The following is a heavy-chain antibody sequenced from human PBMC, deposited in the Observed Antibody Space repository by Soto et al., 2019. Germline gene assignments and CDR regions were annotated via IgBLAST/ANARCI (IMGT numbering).Heavy chain of an antibody. V-gene: IGHV4-34*01. CDR1: GGSFSGYY. CDR3: ARADRTLVTSYSLDV. CDR2: INHSGTI. J-gene: IGHJ6*02. D-gene: IGHD2-21*02. Sequence: SETLSLTCAVYGGSFSGYYWTWIRQPPGKGLEWIGEINHSGTINFNPSLKSRLTISLHTSKKHFSLKLSSVTDADTAAYYCARADRTLVTSYSLDVWGQGTTVTVSS.